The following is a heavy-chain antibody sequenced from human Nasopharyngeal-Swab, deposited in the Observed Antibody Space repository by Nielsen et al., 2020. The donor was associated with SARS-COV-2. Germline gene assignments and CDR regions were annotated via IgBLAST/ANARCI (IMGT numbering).Heavy chain of an antibody. V-gene: IGHV4-34*01. CDR1: GGSFSGYY. D-gene: IGHD5-18*01. CDR2: IRHSGTT. J-gene: IGHJ6*03. CDR3: ARGEKYSYAFGYYYHMDV. Sequence: SDILSLTFPVYGGSFSGYYWSWIRQPPGKGLEWIAEIRHSGTTNYNPSLKGRVTISVDTSKNQFSLNLSSVTAADTAVYYCARGEKYSYAFGYYYHMDVWGKGTTVTVSS.